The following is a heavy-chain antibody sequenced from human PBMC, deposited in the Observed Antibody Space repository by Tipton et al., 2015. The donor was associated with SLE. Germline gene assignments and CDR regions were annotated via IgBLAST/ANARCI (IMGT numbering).Heavy chain of an antibody. CDR1: GGSISSHY. V-gene: IGHV4-59*11. CDR3: ARYDFWSGYFVN. Sequence: TLSLTCTVSGGSISSHYWSWIRQPPGKGLEWIGYIYYSGSTNYNPSLKSRVTISVDTSKNQFSLKLSSVTAADTAVYYCARYDFWSGYFVNWGQGTLVTVSS. D-gene: IGHD3-3*01. CDR2: IYYSGST. J-gene: IGHJ4*02.